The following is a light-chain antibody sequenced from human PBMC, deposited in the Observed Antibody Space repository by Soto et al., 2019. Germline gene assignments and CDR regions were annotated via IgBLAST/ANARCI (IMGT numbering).Light chain of an antibody. CDR2: AAS. CDR1: QSISSY. Sequence: DIQMAQSPSSLSASVGDRVTITCQASQSISSYLNWYQQKPGKAPKLLIYAASSLQSGVPSRFSGSGSGTDFTLTISSLQPEDFATYYCQQSYSTLRTFGQGTKVDIK. V-gene: IGKV1-39*01. CDR3: QQSYSTLRT. J-gene: IGKJ1*01.